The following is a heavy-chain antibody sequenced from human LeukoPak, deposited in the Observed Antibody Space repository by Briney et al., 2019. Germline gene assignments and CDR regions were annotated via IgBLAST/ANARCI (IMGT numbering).Heavy chain of an antibody. CDR2: ISYDGSNK. D-gene: IGHD2-15*01. CDR3: AKDAWNIVVVVAASSEFDY. V-gene: IGHV3-30*18. CDR1: GFTFSSYG. Sequence: PGGSLRLSCAASGFTFSSYGMHWVRQAPGKGLEWVAVISYDGSNKYYADSVKGRFTISRDNSKSTLYLQMNSLRAEDTAVYYCAKDAWNIVVVVAASSEFDYWGQGTLVTVSS. J-gene: IGHJ4*02.